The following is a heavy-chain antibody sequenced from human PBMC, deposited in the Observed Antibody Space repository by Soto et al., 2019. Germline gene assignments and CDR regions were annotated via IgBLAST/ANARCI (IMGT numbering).Heavy chain of an antibody. CDR2: ISGSGGST. V-gene: IGHV3-23*01. Sequence: GGSLRLSCAASGFTFSSYAMSWVRQAPGKGLEWVSAISGSGGSTYYADSVKGRFTISRDNSKNTLYLQMNSLRAEDTAVYYCAKSLLGIVVVITLDYWGQGTLVTVSS. D-gene: IGHD3-22*01. CDR3: AKSLLGIVVVITLDY. J-gene: IGHJ4*02. CDR1: GFTFSSYA.